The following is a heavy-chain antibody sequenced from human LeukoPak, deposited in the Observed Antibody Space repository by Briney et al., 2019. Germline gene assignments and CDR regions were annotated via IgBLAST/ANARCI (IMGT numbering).Heavy chain of an antibody. D-gene: IGHD6-19*01. J-gene: IGHJ4*02. Sequence: PSETLSLTCTVSGGSITSYYWSWIRQPPGKGLEWIGYIYYSESTNYNPSLKSRVTISVDTSKNQFSLKLSSVTAADTAVYYCARGQQWLGGYFDYWGQGTLVTVSS. CDR3: ARGQQWLGGYFDY. CDR2: IYYSEST. V-gene: IGHV4-59*12. CDR1: GGSITSYY.